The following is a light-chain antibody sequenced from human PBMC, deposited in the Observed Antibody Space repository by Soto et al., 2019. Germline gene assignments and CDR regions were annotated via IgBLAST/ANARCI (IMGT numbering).Light chain of an antibody. J-gene: IGKJ4*01. V-gene: IGKV3-11*01. CDR3: QQRRDWPST. CDR2: DSS. Sequence: EIVLTQSPATLSLSPGERATLSCRASQSVGTYFAWYQQKPGQAPRLLIYDSSNRATGIPARFSGSGSGTDFTLTSSSLEPEDCAVYYCQQRRDWPSTFGGGTKVEIK. CDR1: QSVGTY.